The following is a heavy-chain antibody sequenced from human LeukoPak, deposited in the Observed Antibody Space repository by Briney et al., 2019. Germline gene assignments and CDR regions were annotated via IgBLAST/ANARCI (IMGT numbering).Heavy chain of an antibody. CDR1: GLTFSSYC. J-gene: IGHJ4*02. V-gene: IGHV3-7*03. D-gene: IGHD5-12*01. CDR3: APEGGYARPQLN. CDR2: IKKDESDR. Sequence: TGGSLRLSCEASGLTFSSYCMGWVRQAPGKGLEWVADIKKDESDRYYVDSVKGRFTISRDNAKNSLYLQMNSLRAEDTAVYYCAPEGGYARPQLNWGQGTLVTVSS.